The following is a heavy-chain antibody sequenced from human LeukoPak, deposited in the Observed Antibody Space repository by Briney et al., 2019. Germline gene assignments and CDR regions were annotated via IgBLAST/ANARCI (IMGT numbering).Heavy chain of an antibody. Sequence: GGSLRLSCAASGFTFSSYGMSWVRQAPGKGLEWVSAISGSGGSTYYADSVKGRFTISRDNSKNTPYLQMNSLRAEDTAVYYCAKDRAYDYVWGSYRSDWGQGTLVTVSS. CDR3: AKDRAYDYVWGSYRSD. CDR2: ISGSGGST. CDR1: GFTFSSYG. J-gene: IGHJ4*02. V-gene: IGHV3-23*01. D-gene: IGHD3-16*02.